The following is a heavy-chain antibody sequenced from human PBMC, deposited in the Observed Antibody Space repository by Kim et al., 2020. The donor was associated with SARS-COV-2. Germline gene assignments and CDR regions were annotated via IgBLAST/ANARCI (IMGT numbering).Heavy chain of an antibody. D-gene: IGHD2-15*01. V-gene: IGHV4-59*09. CDR3: ARGGNIAFVY. J-gene: IGHJ4*02. Sequence: SPVYHPSLTSRVTTSVDTSKNQVSLRLSSLTSADTAVYYCARGGNIAFVYWGQGALVTVSS. CDR2: SP.